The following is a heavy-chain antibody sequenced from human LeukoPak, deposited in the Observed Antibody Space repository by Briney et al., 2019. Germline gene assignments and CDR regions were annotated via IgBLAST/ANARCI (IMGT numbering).Heavy chain of an antibody. V-gene: IGHV4-39*01. CDR2: MYYSGST. J-gene: IGHJ5*02. D-gene: IGHD5-12*01. Sequence: SETLSLTCTVSGGSSSSSSPYCGWIRQPPGKGLEWIGSMYYSGSTYYNPSLKSRVTISVDTSKNQFSLRLSSVTAADTAVYYCARRGSGYDDNWFDPWGQGTLVTVSS. CDR3: ARRGSGYDDNWFDP. CDR1: GGSSSSSSPY.